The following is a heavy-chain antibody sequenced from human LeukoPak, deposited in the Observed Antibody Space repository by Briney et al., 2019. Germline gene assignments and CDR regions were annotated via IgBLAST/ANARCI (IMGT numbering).Heavy chain of an antibody. D-gene: IGHD2-2*01. CDR1: GYTFTSYG. CDR2: ISAYNGNT. J-gene: IGHJ6*03. V-gene: IGHV1-18*01. Sequence: GASVKVSCKASGYTFTSYGISWVRQAPGQGLEWMGWISAYNGNTNYAQKLQGRVTMTTDTSTSTAYMELRSLRSDDTAVYYCAREPCSSTSCYYYYMDVWGKGTTVTVSS. CDR3: AREPCSSTSCYYYYMDV.